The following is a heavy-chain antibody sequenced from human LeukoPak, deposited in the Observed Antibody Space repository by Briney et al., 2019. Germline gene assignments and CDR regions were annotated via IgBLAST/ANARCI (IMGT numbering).Heavy chain of an antibody. J-gene: IGHJ4*02. CDR1: GGSISSGSYY. CDR2: IYYSGST. Sequence: SQTLSLTCTVSGGSISSGSYYWSWIRQPPGKGLEWIGYIYYSGSTYYNPSLKSRVTISVDTSKNQFSLKLSSVTAADTAVYYCAKYGSGYREDYWGQGTLVTVSS. D-gene: IGHD3-10*01. CDR3: AKYGSGYREDY. V-gene: IGHV4-30-4*08.